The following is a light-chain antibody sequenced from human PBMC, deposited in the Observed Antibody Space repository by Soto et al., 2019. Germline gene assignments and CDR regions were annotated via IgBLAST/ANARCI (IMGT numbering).Light chain of an antibody. CDR3: SSYTSSNTLYV. J-gene: IGLJ1*01. CDR1: SSDIGASNF. V-gene: IGLV2-14*01. Sequence: QSALTQPPSVSGSPGQSITVSCTGTSSDIGASNFVSWYQHLPGRAPKVMIYEVSTRPSGVSNRFSGSKSGNTASLTISGLQAEDEADYYCSSYTSSNTLYVFGTGTKLTVL. CDR2: EVS.